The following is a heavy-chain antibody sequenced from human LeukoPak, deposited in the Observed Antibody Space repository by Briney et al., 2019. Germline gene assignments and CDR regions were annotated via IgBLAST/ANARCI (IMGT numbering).Heavy chain of an antibody. CDR1: GYTFTSYG. D-gene: IGHD2-15*01. V-gene: IGHV1-18*01. J-gene: IGHJ4*02. Sequence: ASVKVSCKASGYTFTSYGISWVRQAPGQGLEWMGWISAYNGNTNYAQKLQGRVTMTTDTSTSTAYMELRSLRSDDTAVYYCARDSWVLGIADRPPPRFDYWGQGTLVTVSS. CDR3: ARDSWVLGIADRPPPRFDY. CDR2: ISAYNGNT.